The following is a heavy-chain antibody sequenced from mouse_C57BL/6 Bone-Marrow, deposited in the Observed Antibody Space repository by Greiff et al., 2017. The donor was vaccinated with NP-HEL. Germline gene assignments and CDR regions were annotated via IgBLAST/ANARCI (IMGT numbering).Heavy chain of an antibody. CDR3: ARSTTTEVATRYFDY. CDR1: GYAFTNYL. V-gene: IGHV1-54*01. J-gene: IGHJ2*01. Sequence: QVQLQQSGAELVRPGTSVKVSCKASGYAFTNYLIEWVKQRPGQGLEWIGVINPGSGGTNYNEKFKGKATLTADKSSSTAYMQLSSLTSEDSAVYFCARSTTTEVATRYFDYWGQGTTLTVSS. D-gene: IGHD1-1*01. CDR2: INPGSGGT.